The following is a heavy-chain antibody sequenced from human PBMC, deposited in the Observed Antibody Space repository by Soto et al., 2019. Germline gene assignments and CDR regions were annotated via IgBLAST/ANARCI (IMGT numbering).Heavy chain of an antibody. D-gene: IGHD3-10*01. Sequence: QVQLVQSGAEVKKPGASVKVSCEASGYTFTAYYIHWVRQAPGQGLEWMGWINPNSGATDSAQKFQGSITMTRDTSISTAYMELSRLRSDDTAVYYCARGLRPDYWGQGTLVTVSS. J-gene: IGHJ4*02. CDR1: GYTFTAYY. CDR2: INPNSGAT. CDR3: ARGLRPDY. V-gene: IGHV1-2*02.